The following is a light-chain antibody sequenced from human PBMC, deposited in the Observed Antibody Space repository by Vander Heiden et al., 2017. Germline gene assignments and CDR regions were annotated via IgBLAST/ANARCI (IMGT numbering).Light chain of an antibody. Sequence: SALTPPASVSGSPGQSIPISCTGTSSDVGDYNYVSWYQQHPGKAPKLMIYEVSKRPSGVSNRFSGSKSGNTASLTISGLQAEDEADYYCSSYTSSSTLVFGGGTKLTVL. V-gene: IGLV2-14*01. CDR3: SSYTSSSTLV. CDR2: EVS. J-gene: IGLJ2*01. CDR1: SSDVGDYNY.